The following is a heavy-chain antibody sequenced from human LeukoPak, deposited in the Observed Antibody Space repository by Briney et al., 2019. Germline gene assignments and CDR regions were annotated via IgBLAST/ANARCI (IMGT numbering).Heavy chain of an antibody. J-gene: IGHJ4*02. CDR2: IYYSGST. CDR3: ARDQVYGGSGSYYNSVY. Sequence: SETLSLTCTVSGGSISSGDYYWSWIRQPPGKGLEWIGYIYYSGSTYYNPSLKSRVTISVDTSKNQFSLKLSSVTAADTAVYYCARDQVYGGSGSYYNSVYWGQGTLVTVSS. V-gene: IGHV4-30-4*01. D-gene: IGHD3-10*01. CDR1: GGSISSGDYY.